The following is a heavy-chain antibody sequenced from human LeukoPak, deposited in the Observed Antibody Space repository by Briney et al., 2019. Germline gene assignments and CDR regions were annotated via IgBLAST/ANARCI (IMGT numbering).Heavy chain of an antibody. CDR2: ISNSSTI. J-gene: IGHJ4*02. V-gene: IGHV3-48*04. CDR1: GFTFSSYS. Sequence: PGGSLRLSCAASGFTFSSYSMNWVRQAPGKGLEWVSYISNSSTIYYADSVKGRFTISRDNAKNSLYLQMNSLRAEDTAVYYCAREPRSYSSGWYDYWGQGTLVTVSS. CDR3: AREPRSYSSGWYDY. D-gene: IGHD6-19*01.